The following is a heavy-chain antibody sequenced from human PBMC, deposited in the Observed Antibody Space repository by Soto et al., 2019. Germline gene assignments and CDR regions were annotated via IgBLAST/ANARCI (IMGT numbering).Heavy chain of an antibody. CDR1: GFTFSSYS. D-gene: IGHD6-19*01. CDR2: ISSSSSYI. J-gene: IGHJ4*02. V-gene: IGHV3-21*01. Sequence: SLSCAASGFTFSSYSMNWVRQAPGKGLEWVSSISSSSSYIYYADSVKGRFTISRDNAKNSLYLQMNSLRAEDTAVYYCAREHSSGWYLDYWGQGTLVTVSS. CDR3: AREHSSGWYLDY.